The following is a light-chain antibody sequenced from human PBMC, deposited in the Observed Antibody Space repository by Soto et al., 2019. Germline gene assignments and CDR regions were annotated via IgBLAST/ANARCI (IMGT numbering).Light chain of an antibody. CDR1: SSDVGGYNY. CDR3: SSYTSSSTLLYV. Sequence: QSALTQPASASGSPGQSITISCTGTSSDVGGYNYVSWYQQHPGKAPKLMIYDVSNRPSGVSNRFSGSKSGNTASLTISGLQAEDEADYCCSSYTSSSTLLYVFGTGTKLTVL. V-gene: IGLV2-14*01. CDR2: DVS. J-gene: IGLJ1*01.